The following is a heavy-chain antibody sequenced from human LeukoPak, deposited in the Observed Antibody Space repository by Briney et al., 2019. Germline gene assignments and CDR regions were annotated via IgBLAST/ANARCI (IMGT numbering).Heavy chain of an antibody. CDR1: GGSFSGYY. J-gene: IGHJ6*02. D-gene: IGHD2-2*01. CDR2: INHSGST. Sequence: PSETLSLTCAVYGGSFSGYYWSWIRQPPGKGLEWIGEINHSGSTNYNPSLKSRVTISVDTSKNQFSLKLSSVTAADTAVYYCARGLRGSSSTSPVRYYYYGMDVWGQGTTVTVSS. CDR3: ARGLRGSSSTSPVRYYYYGMDV. V-gene: IGHV4-34*01.